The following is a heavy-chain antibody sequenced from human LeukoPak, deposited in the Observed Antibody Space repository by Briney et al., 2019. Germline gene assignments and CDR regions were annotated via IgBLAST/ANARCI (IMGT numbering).Heavy chain of an antibody. Sequence: GGSLRLSCAASGFTFSAYGMHWVRQAPGKGLEWVAVISNDGSNKYNADSVTGRFTISRDNAKNTLYLEMNSLRAEDTALYYCARDPVRRDSYWGQGTLVTVSS. V-gene: IGHV3-30-3*01. D-gene: IGHD3-10*01. CDR3: ARDPVRRDSY. J-gene: IGHJ4*02. CDR1: GFTFSAYG. CDR2: ISNDGSNK.